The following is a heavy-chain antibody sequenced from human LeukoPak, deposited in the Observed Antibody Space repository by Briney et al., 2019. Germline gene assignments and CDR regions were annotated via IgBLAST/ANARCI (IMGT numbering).Heavy chain of an antibody. J-gene: IGHJ4*02. CDR3: AKRVVVAATFGDNFDY. D-gene: IGHD2-15*01. CDR2: ISGSGGST. Sequence: GGSLRLSCAASGFTFSSYAMSWVRQAPGKGLEWVSAISGSGGSTYYADSVKGRFTISRDNSKNTLYLQMNSLRAEDTAVYYCAKRVVVAATFGDNFDYWGQGTLLTVSS. V-gene: IGHV3-23*01. CDR1: GFTFSSYA.